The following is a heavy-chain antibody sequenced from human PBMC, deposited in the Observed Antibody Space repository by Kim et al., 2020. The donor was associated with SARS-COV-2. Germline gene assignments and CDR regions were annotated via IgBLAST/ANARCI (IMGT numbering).Heavy chain of an antibody. Sequence: GGSLRLSCAASGFTFSSYAMSWVRQAPGQGLEWVSAISGRGGSTYYADSVKARFTISRDNSNNTLYLQMDSLRAEDTAVYYCAKVGTLITNYFYYYMDVWGKGTTVTVSS. J-gene: IGHJ6*03. V-gene: IGHV3-23*01. CDR1: GFTFSSYA. CDR2: ISGRGGST. CDR3: AKVGTLITNYFYYYMDV. D-gene: IGHD1-20*01.